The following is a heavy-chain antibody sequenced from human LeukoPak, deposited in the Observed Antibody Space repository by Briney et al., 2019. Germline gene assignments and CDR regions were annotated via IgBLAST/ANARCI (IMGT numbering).Heavy chain of an antibody. CDR1: GGSISSSSYY. CDR3: ARMGLNCRGGSCDSLPLAV. Sequence: SETLSLTCTVSGGSISSSSYYWSWIRQPPGTGLEWIGYISYSGSTNSNPSLKSRVTISIDTSKKQFSLKLGSVTAADTAVYYCARMGLNCRGGSCDSLPLAVWGRGTLVTVSS. D-gene: IGHD2-15*01. V-gene: IGHV4-61*01. CDR2: ISYSGST. J-gene: IGHJ4*01.